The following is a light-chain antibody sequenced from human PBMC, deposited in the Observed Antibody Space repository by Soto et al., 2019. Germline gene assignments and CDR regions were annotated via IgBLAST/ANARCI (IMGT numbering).Light chain of an antibody. CDR2: DAS. CDR3: QQYNSYRWT. V-gene: IGKV1-5*01. Sequence: DIQMTQSPSTLSASVGDRVTITCRASQSISSWLAWYQQKPGKAPKLLIYDASSLESGVPSRFSGSGSATEFTLTISSLQPDDFATYDCQQYNSYRWTFGQGTKVEIK. J-gene: IGKJ1*01. CDR1: QSISSW.